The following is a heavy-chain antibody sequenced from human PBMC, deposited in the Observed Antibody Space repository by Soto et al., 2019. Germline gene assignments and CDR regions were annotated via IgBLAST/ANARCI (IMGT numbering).Heavy chain of an antibody. V-gene: IGHV5-51*01. CDR2: IYPGDSDT. CDR3: ARALDYYDSSGYFLIGDY. J-gene: IGHJ4*02. CDR1: GYSFTSYW. D-gene: IGHD3-22*01. Sequence: GESLKISCKGSGYSFTSYWIGWVRQMPGKGLEWMGIIYPGDSDTRYSPSFQGQVTISADKSISTAYLQWSSLKASDTAMYYCARALDYYDSSGYFLIGDYWGQGTLVTVSS.